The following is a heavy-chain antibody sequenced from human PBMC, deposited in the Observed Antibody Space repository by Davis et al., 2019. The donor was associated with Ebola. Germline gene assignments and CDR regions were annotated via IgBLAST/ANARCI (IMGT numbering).Heavy chain of an antibody. V-gene: IGHV3-74*01. Sequence: GESLKISCAASGFTFSSYWMYWVRQAPGKGLVWVSRINSDGSSTSYADSVKGRFTISRDNAKNTLYLQMNSLRAEDTAVYYCAKEIGYCSGGSCYSSGYYYGMDVWGQGTTVTVSS. D-gene: IGHD2-15*01. CDR1: GFTFSSYW. J-gene: IGHJ6*02. CDR3: AKEIGYCSGGSCYSSGYYYGMDV. CDR2: INSDGSST.